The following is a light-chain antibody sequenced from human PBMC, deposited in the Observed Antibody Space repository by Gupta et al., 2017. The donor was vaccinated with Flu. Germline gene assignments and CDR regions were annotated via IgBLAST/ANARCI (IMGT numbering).Light chain of an antibody. Sequence: SSDYGMNTVNGYQQLPGTAPNLLIYSNDQLTSGVPYRFSGSKSGTSACLAINGLQSEDEASYYCAAWEDSLSGPWVFGGGTKLTVL. V-gene: IGLV1-44*01. J-gene: IGLJ3*02. CDR2: SND. CDR1: SSDYGMNT. CDR3: AAWEDSLSGPWV.